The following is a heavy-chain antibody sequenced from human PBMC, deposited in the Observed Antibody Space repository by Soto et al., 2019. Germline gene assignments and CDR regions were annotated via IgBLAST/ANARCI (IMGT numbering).Heavy chain of an antibody. J-gene: IGHJ6*02. D-gene: IGHD2-2*02. CDR2: ISAYNGNT. V-gene: IGHV1-18*01. CDR3: ARLHLNYCSSTSCYTPYYYYGMDV. Sequence: QVQLVQSGAEVKKPGASVKVSCKASGYTFTSYGISWVRQAPGQGLEWMGWISAYNGNTNYAQKLQGRVTMTTDTSTSTAYMVLRSLRSDDTAVYYCARLHLNYCSSTSCYTPYYYYGMDVWGQGTTVTVSS. CDR1: GYTFTSYG.